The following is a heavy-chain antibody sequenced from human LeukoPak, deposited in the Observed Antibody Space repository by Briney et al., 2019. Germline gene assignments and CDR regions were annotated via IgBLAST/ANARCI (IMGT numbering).Heavy chain of an antibody. V-gene: IGHV4-39*01. CDR3: ARPAYRGSYYDAFDI. CDR1: GGSISSSSYY. CDR2: IYYSGST. J-gene: IGHJ3*02. Sequence: KASETLSLTCTVSGGSISSSSYYWGWIRQPPGKGLEWIASIYYSGSTYYNPSLKSRVTISVDTSKNKFSLKLNSVTAADTAVYYCARPAYRGSYYDAFDIWGQGTMVTVSS. D-gene: IGHD1-26*01.